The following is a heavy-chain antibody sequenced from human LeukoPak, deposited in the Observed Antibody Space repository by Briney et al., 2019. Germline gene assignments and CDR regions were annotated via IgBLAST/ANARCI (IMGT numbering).Heavy chain of an antibody. CDR3: ARDEGIAVAPNDY. CDR2: ISAYNGNT. J-gene: IGHJ4*02. D-gene: IGHD6-19*01. Sequence: ASVKVSCKVSGYTLTELSMHWVRQAPGQGLGWMGWISAYNGNTNYAQKLQGRVTMTTDTSTSTAYMELRSLRSDDTAVYYCARDEGIAVAPNDYWGQGTLVTVSS. CDR1: GYTLTELS. V-gene: IGHV1-18*01.